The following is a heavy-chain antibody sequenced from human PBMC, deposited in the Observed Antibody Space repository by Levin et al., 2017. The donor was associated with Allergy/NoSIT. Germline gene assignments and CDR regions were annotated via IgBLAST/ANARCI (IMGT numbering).Heavy chain of an antibody. CDR1: GGSITNYY. CDR3: ARDRTIAAAGGGHYYYGMDV. CDR2: IYYSGST. Sequence: PSETLSLTCTVSGGSITNYYWSWIRQPPGKGLEWIGYIYYSGSTNYNPSLKSRVTISVDTSKNQFSLKRSSVTAADSAVYYCARDRTIAAAGGGHYYYGMDVWGQGTTVTVSS. V-gene: IGHV4-59*01. D-gene: IGHD6-13*01. J-gene: IGHJ6*02.